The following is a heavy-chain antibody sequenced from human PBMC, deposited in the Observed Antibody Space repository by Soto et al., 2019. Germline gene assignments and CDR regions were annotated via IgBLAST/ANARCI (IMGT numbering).Heavy chain of an antibody. CDR2: IYYSGST. CDR3: ARRGRSASGSYYFDY. D-gene: IGHD3-10*01. Sequence: QLQLQESGPGLVKPSETLSLTCTVSGGSISNSSYYWGWIRQPPGMGLEWIGHIYYSGSTYYYSQSLKSRITISVDTSKNQFSLDLTSVTAADTAVYYCARRGRSASGSYYFDYWGQGTLVTVSS. V-gene: IGHV4-39*01. CDR1: GGSISNSSYY. J-gene: IGHJ4*02.